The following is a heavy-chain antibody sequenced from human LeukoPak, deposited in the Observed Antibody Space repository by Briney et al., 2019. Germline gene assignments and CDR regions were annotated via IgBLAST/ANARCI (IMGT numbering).Heavy chain of an antibody. Sequence: GGSLRLSCAASGFTFSRYGMHWVRQAPGKGLEWVAVIWYDGSNEYYADSVKGRFTIFRDNSKNTLHLQMNSLRAEDTAVYYCARPLVGGAPDYWGQGTLVTVSS. CDR3: ARPLVGGAPDY. J-gene: IGHJ4*02. CDR2: IWYDGSNE. CDR1: GFTFSRYG. D-gene: IGHD1-26*01. V-gene: IGHV3-33*01.